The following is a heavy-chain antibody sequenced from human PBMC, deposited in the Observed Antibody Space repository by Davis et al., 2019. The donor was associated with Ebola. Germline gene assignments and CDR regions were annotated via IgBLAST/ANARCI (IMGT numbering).Heavy chain of an antibody. CDR1: GYTFTSYG. CDR2: ISGYNGNT. CDR3: ARDGQQQLLVDTWFDP. V-gene: IGHV1-18*01. D-gene: IGHD6-13*01. J-gene: IGHJ5*02. Sequence: ASVKVSCKASGYTFTSYGISWVRQAPGQGLEWMGWISGYNGNTQYAQKFQGRVTLTTDTSTSTAYMELRSLRSDDTAMYYCARDGQQQLLVDTWFDPWGQGTLVTVSS.